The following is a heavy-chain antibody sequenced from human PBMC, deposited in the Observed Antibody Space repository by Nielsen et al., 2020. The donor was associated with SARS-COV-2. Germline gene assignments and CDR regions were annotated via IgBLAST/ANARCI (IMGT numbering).Heavy chain of an antibody. CDR2: IDPDGSFT. D-gene: IGHD2-21*02. Sequence: KVSCKGSGYSFSNFWISWARQMPGKGLEWVGRIDPDGSFTNYGPSFQGHVTISADKSINTAYLQWNSLKASDSAMYYCARGDWVPRQYYYMDVWGKGTTVTVSS. CDR1: GYSFSNFW. J-gene: IGHJ6*04. CDR3: ARGDWVPRQYYYMDV. V-gene: IGHV5-10-1*01.